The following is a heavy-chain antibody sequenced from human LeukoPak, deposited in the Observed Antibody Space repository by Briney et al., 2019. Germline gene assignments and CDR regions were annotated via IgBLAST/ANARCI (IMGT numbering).Heavy chain of an antibody. CDR3: ARSNSSGWYYFDY. CDR1: GFTLSNYW. J-gene: IGHJ4*02. CDR2: INSDGSST. V-gene: IGHV3-74*01. Sequence: GGSLRLSCAASGFTLSNYWMHWVRQAPGKGLVWVSHINSDGSSTNYADSVKGRFTISRDNAKNMMYLQMNSLRAEDTAVYYCARSNSSGWYYFDYWGQGTLVTVSS. D-gene: IGHD6-19*01.